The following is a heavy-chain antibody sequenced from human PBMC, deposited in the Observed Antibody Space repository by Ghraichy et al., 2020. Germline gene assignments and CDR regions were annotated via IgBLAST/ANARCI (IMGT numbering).Heavy chain of an antibody. J-gene: IGHJ4*02. Sequence: GIIKPSEDETTYADKFQRRVTMTRDTSTNTVYMELSSLRSEDTSIYYCAREDGSFDYWGQVTLVTVSS. CDR2: IKPSEDET. D-gene: IGHD3-10*01. CDR3: AREDGSFDY. V-gene: IGHV1-46*01.